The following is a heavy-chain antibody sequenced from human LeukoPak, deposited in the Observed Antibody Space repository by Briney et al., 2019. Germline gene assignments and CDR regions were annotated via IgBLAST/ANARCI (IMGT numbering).Heavy chain of an antibody. CDR2: ISSGGSST. CDR3: ARINSEDDS. J-gene: IGHJ5*01. CDR1: GFTFAARA. Sequence: GGSLRLSCVASGFTFAARALTWVRQAPGKGLEWVSSISSGGSSTYYADSVKGRFTISRDNSKNTLYLQMNSLRAEDTAVYYCARINSEDDSWGQGTLVTVSS. D-gene: IGHD3-10*01. V-gene: IGHV3-23*01.